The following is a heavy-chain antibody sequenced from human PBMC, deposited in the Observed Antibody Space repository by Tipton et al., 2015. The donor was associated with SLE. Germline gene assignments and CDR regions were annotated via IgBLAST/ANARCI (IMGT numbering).Heavy chain of an antibody. CDR2: ISAYTGNT. J-gene: IGHJ4*02. V-gene: IGHV1-18*01. CDR1: GYTFTSYG. D-gene: IGHD6-19*01. Sequence: QSGPEVKKPGASVKDSCKASGYTFTSYGISWVRQAPGQGLEWMGWISAYTGNTNYAQKLQGRVTMTTDTSTSTAYMELRSLRSDDTGVYYCSRATCAARYSSGWYDYWGQGTLGTVSS. CDR3: SRATCAARYSSGWYDY.